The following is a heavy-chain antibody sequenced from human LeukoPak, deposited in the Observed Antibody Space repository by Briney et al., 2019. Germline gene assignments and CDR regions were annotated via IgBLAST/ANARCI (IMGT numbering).Heavy chain of an antibody. CDR3: ARIYCSSTSCYLDY. V-gene: IGHV4-4*02. CDR1: GGSISSSNW. Sequence: SGTLSLTCAVSGGSISSSNWWSWVRQPPGKGLEWIGEIYHSGSTNYNPSLKSRVTISVDKSKNQFSLKLSSVTAADTAVYYCARIYCSSTSCYLDYWGQGTLVTVSS. CDR2: IYHSGST. J-gene: IGHJ4*02. D-gene: IGHD2-2*01.